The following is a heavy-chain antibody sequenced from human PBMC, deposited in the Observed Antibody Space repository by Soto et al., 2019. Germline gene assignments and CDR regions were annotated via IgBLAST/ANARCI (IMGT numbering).Heavy chain of an antibody. CDR3: AKGPTDCSDTSCPLGT. Sequence: GGSLRLSCAASGFTFSSYVMTWVRQAPGKGLEWVSVISGSGDITYYADSVKGRFTTSRDYSKSTLYLQMNSLRAEDTAVYYCAKGPTDCSDTSCPLGTWGQGTMVTVSS. V-gene: IGHV3-23*01. J-gene: IGHJ3*01. D-gene: IGHD2-2*01. CDR1: GFTFSSYV. CDR2: ISGSGDIT.